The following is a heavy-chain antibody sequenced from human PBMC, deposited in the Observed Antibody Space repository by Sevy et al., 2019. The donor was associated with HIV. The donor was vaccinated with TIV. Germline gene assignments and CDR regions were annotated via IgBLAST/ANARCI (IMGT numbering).Heavy chain of an antibody. CDR1: GFTLGDYA. CDR2: MRSKPFAGTT. Sequence: GGSLRLSCTTSGFTLGDYAMNWVRQAPGKGLEWVGFMRSKPFAGTTEYAASVKGRFTISTEDSEASAHLQMNSRRTEDTGVYYCIRGRLLGYTAMVPDYWGQGTLVTVSS. CDR3: IRGRLLGYTAMVPDY. D-gene: IGHD5-18*01. J-gene: IGHJ4*02. V-gene: IGHV3-49*04.